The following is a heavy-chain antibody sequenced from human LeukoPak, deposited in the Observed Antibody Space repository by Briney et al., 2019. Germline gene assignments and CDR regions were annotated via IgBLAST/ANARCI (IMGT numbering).Heavy chain of an antibody. J-gene: IGHJ5*02. CDR2: IYPDDSDT. CDR1: GYSFITYW. V-gene: IGHV5-51*01. Sequence: GESLKISCKAFGYSFITYWIGWVRQMPGKGLEWMGIIYPDDSDTRYSPSFQGQVTISADKSISTAYLQWSSLKASDTAMYYCARHHEYCSGGSCYGVWFDPWGQGTLVTVSS. D-gene: IGHD2-15*01. CDR3: ARHHEYCSGGSCYGVWFDP.